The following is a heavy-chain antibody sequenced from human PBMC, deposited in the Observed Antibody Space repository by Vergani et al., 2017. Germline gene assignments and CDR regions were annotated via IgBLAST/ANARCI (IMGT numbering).Heavy chain of an antibody. V-gene: IGHV1-3*01. CDR3: AREVGSGWYFGGHVDAFDI. J-gene: IGHJ3*02. Sequence: QVQLVQSGAEVKKPGASVKVSCKASGYTFTSYAMHWVRQAPGQRLDWMGWINAGNGNTKYSQKFQGRVTITRDTAASTAYMELSSLRSEDTAVYYCAREVGSGWYFGGHVDAFDIWGQGTMVTVSS. D-gene: IGHD6-19*01. CDR2: INAGNGNT. CDR1: GYTFTSYA.